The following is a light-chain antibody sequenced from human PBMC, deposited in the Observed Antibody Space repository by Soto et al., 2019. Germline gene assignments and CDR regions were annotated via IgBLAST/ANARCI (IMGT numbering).Light chain of an antibody. Sequence: AIQLAQSPSSLSTSIGDRVIITCRASQGISSALAWYQQKPGKAPKLVIYDAPTLESGVPSRFSGSGSGTDFTLTISSLQPEDFATYYCQQFKTYPITFGQGTRLE. CDR2: DAP. CDR3: QQFKTYPIT. V-gene: IGKV1-13*02. CDR1: QGISSA. J-gene: IGKJ5*01.